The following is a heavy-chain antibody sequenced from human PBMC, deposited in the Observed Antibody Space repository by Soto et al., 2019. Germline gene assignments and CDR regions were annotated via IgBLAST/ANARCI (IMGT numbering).Heavy chain of an antibody. CDR1: GFTFSSYA. V-gene: IGHV3-23*01. CDR2: ISGSGGST. Sequence: GSLGLSCAASGFTFSSYAMICFRQAPGKGLEWVSAISGSGGSTYYADSVKGRFTISRDNSKNTLYLQMNSLRAEDTAVYYCASALYSSGWYGPDYSGQGTLVTVSS. D-gene: IGHD6-19*01. CDR3: ASALYSSGWYGPDY. J-gene: IGHJ4*02.